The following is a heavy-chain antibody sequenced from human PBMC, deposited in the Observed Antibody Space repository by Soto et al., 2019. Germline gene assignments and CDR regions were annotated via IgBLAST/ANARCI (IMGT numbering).Heavy chain of an antibody. V-gene: IGHV4-59*08. CDR3: ARWNGKTGNCSGGTCPYYYYGMDV. CDR1: GDSLTNYY. CDR2: IMYSGYS. D-gene: IGHD2-15*01. J-gene: IGHJ6*02. Sequence: PSETLSLTCTVSGDSLTNYYCSWFRQPPGKGLEWIGYIMYSGYSAYNLSLKRRVTMSMDTSKTQFSLMLESVTATDTAVYYCARWNGKTGNCSGGTCPYYYYGMDVWGQGTTVTVSS.